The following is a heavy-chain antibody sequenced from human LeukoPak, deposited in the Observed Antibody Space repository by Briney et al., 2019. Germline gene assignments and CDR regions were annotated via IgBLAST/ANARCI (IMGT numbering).Heavy chain of an antibody. CDR1: GCTFSSYS. CDR2: ISGSGGST. D-gene: IGHD6-19*01. Sequence: GGSLRLSCAASGCTFSSYSMSWVRQAPGKGLEWVSAISGSGGSTYSADSGKGRFTISRDNSKNTLYLQMNSLSAEDTAVYYCAKWRVAGAFDIWGQGTMVTVSS. CDR3: AKWRVAGAFDI. V-gene: IGHV3-23*01. J-gene: IGHJ3*02.